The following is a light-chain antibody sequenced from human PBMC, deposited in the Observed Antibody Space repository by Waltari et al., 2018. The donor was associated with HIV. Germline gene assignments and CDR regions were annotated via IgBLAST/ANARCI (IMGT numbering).Light chain of an antibody. V-gene: IGKV2-28*01. CDR1: QSLQRSNGYKS. J-gene: IGKJ1*01. CDR2: LGS. Sequence: DIVMTQSPLSLPVNPGEPASISCRSTQSLQRSNGYKSLDWFLQKPGQAPQLLIYLGSNRASGVPDRFSGSVSGTDFTLQISRVEAEDVGVYYCMQTLQTPWTFGQGTKVEIK. CDR3: MQTLQTPWT.